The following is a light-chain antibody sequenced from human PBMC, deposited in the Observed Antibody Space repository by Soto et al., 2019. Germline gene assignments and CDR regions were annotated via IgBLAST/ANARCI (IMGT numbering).Light chain of an antibody. J-gene: IGLJ1*01. CDR3: TSHAGTINFPYI. CDR2: EVN. CDR1: SSDVGAYNY. Sequence: QSALTQPPSASGSPGQSVTISCTGTSSDVGAYNYVYWYQHHPGKAPKLLVYEVNKRPSGVPDRFSGSKSGNTASLTVSGLQAEDEADYYCTSHAGTINFPYIFGTGTKLTVL. V-gene: IGLV2-8*01.